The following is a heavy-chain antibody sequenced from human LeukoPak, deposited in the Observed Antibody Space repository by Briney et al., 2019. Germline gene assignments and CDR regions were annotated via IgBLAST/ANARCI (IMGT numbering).Heavy chain of an antibody. V-gene: IGHV3-21*01. CDR3: ASSSSSSWYSP. J-gene: IGHJ5*02. CDR1: GFTFSSYS. CDR2: ISGSSSYI. Sequence: PGGSLRLSCASSGFTFSSYSMNWVRQAPGKGLEWVSSISGSSSYIYYADSVKGRFTISRDDAKNSLYLQMNSLRAEDTAVYYCASSSSSSWYSPWGQGTPVTVSS. D-gene: IGHD6-13*01.